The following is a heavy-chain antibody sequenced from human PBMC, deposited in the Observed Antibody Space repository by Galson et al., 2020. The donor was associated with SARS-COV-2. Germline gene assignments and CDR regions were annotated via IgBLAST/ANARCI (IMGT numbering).Heavy chain of an antibody. D-gene: IGHD3-16*02. CDR2: IYHTGST. V-gene: IGHV4-4*02. CDR1: GGYISSSNW. CDR3: ARSYTYYDYVWGSYRPKGDAFDI. J-gene: IGHJ3*02. Sequence: SETLSLTCAASGGYISSSNWWSWVRQPPGKGLQWLGEIYHTGSTNYNPSLKSRVTISVDKSKNQFSLKLSSVTAADTAVYYCARSYTYYDYVWGSYRPKGDAFDIWGQGTMVTVSS.